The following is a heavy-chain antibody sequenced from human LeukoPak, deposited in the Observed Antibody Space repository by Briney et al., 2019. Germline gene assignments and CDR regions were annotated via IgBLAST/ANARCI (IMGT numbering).Heavy chain of an antibody. CDR2: IYYSGST. CDR1: AGSISSHY. Sequence: SETLSLSCSVSAGSISSHYWSWVRQPPGKGLEWNWYIYYSGSTKYNPSLKSRVTISVDTSKNQFSLKLSSVTAADTAVYYCARGWTTVTPGLLWFDPWGQGTLVTVSS. J-gene: IGHJ5*02. CDR3: ARGWTTVTPGLLWFDP. V-gene: IGHV4-59*11. D-gene: IGHD4-17*01.